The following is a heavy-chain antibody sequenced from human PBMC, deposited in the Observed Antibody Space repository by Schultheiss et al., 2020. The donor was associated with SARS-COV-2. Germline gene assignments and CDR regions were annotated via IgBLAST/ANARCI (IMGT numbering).Heavy chain of an antibody. CDR2: ISGSGGST. J-gene: IGHJ3*02. D-gene: IGHD2-21*01. Sequence: GGSLRLSCAASGFTFSSYAMSWVRQAPGKGLEWVSAISGSGGSTYYADSVKGRFTISRDNSKNTLYLQINSLRAEDTAVYYCAKVPVVVVIGGAFDIWGQGTMVTVSS. V-gene: IGHV3-23*01. CDR3: AKVPVVVVIGGAFDI. CDR1: GFTFSSYA.